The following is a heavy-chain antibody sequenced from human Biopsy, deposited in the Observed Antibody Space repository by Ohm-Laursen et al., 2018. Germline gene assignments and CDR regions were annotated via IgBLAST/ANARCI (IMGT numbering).Heavy chain of an antibody. CDR1: GYSFTSYG. J-gene: IGHJ4*03. CDR2: ISPYFGNT. V-gene: IGHV1-18*01. D-gene: IGHD2-15*01. CDR3: VREGLDCAGGTCYSGPLDL. Sequence: GASVKVSCKVSGYSFTSYGMNWVRQAPGQGLEWVGWISPYFGNTNSTQKLQARVTLSTETSTDTAYMELRSLRYDDTAIYYCVREGLDCAGGTCYSGPLDLWGQGTLITASS.